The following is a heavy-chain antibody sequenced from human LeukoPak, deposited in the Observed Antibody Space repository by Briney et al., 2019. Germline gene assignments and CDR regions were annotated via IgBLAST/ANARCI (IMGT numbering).Heavy chain of an antibody. D-gene: IGHD6-6*01. CDR2: IYTSGST. V-gene: IGHV4-4*07. CDR1: GGSISGYY. CDR3: AGDRGWGAARTAFAY. J-gene: IGHJ4*02. Sequence: SETLSLTCTVSGGSISGYYWSWIRQPPGKGLEWIWRIYTSGSTNYNPSLKSRVTMSVHTSKNQCSLKLSSVTAADTAVYYCAGDRGWGAARTAFAYWGQGTLPTVSS.